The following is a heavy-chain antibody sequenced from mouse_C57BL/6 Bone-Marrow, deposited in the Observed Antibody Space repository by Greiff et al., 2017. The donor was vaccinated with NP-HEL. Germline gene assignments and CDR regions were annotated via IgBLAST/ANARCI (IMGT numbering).Heavy chain of an antibody. D-gene: IGHD6-2*01. J-gene: IGHJ1*03. CDR3: LCLPRWYFDG. V-gene: IGHV5-4*01. CDR2: ISDGGSYT. Sequence: EVHLVESGGGLVKPGGSLKLSCAASGFTFSSYAMSWVRQTPEKRLEWVATISDGGSYTYYPDNVKGRFTISRDNAKNNLYLQMSHLKSEDTAMYYCLCLPRWYFDGWGTGTTVTVSS. CDR1: GFTFSSYA.